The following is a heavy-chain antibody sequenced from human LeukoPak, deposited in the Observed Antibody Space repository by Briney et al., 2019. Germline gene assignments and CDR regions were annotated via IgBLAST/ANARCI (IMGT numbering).Heavy chain of an antibody. CDR3: ARVYNWNDYWFDP. V-gene: IGHV1-69*13. Sequence: ASVKVSCKASGGXFSSYAISWVRQAPGQGLEWMGGIIPIFGTANYAQKFQGRVTITADESTSTAYMELSSLRSEDTAVYYCARVYNWNDYWFDPWGQGTLVTVSS. CDR1: GGXFSSYA. CDR2: IIPIFGTA. J-gene: IGHJ5*02. D-gene: IGHD1-20*01.